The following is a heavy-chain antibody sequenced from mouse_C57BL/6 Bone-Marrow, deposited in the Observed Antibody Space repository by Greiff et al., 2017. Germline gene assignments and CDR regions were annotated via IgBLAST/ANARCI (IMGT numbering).Heavy chain of an antibody. J-gene: IGHJ3*01. CDR2: IRNKANNHAT. CDR3: TRDSSLAWFAY. V-gene: IGHV6-6*01. D-gene: IGHD3-2*01. CDR1: GFTFSDDW. Sequence: VQLKESGGGLVQPGGSMKLSCAASGFTFSDDWMDWVRQSPEKGLEWVAEIRNKANNHATYYAESVKGRFTISRDDYKSGVYLQRNSLRADDTGIYYCTRDSSLAWFAYWGQGTLVTVSA.